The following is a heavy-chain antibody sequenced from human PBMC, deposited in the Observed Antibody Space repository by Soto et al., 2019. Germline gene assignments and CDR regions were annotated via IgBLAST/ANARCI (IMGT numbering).Heavy chain of an antibody. V-gene: IGHV3-21*01. CDR3: ARDQRLYSGSEIDYYYGMDV. CDR1: GFTFSSYS. J-gene: IGHJ6*02. Sequence: LRLSCAASGFTFSSYSMNWVRQAPGEGLEWVSSISSSSSYIYYADSVKGRFTISRDNAKNSLYLQMNSLRAEDTAVYYCARDQRLYSGSEIDYYYGMDVWGQGTTVTVSS. CDR2: ISSSSSYI. D-gene: IGHD1-26*01.